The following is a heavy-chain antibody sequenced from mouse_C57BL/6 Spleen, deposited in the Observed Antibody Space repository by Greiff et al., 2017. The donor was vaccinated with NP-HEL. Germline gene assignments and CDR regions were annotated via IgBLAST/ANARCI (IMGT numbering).Heavy chain of an antibody. CDR3: ARRRDSNYYAMDY. V-gene: IGHV1-69*01. Sequence: VQLQQPGAELVMPGASVKLSCKASGYTFTSYWMHWVKQRPGQGLEWIGEIDPSDSYTNYNQKFKGKSTLTVDKSSSTAYMQLSSLTSEDSAVYYCARRRDSNYYAMDYWGQGTSVTVSS. CDR2: IDPSDSYT. CDR1: GYTFTSYW. J-gene: IGHJ4*01. D-gene: IGHD2-5*01.